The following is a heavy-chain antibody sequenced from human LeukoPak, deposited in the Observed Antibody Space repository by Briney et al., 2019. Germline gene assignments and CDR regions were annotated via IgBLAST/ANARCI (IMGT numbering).Heavy chain of an antibody. J-gene: IGHJ4*02. Sequence: GGSPRLSCAASGFTFSDYYMSWIRQAPGKGLEWVSYISSSGSTIYYADSVKGRFTISRDNAKNSLYLQMNSLRAEDTAVYYCAREIHSSSWSIDYWGQGTLVTVSS. CDR2: ISSSGSTI. V-gene: IGHV3-11*01. CDR3: AREIHSSSWSIDY. D-gene: IGHD6-13*01. CDR1: GFTFSDYY.